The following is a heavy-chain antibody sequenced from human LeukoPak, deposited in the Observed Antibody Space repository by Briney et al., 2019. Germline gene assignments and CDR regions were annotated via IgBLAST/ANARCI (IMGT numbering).Heavy chain of an antibody. Sequence: RSGGSLRLSCAASGFTFSSYSMNWVRQATGKGLEWVSAIGTAGDTYYPGSVKGRFTISRENAKNSLYLQMNSLRAGDTAVYYCARGDWYSSGWSSNPTFDYWGQGTLVTVSS. CDR1: GFTFSSYS. J-gene: IGHJ4*02. D-gene: IGHD6-19*01. CDR3: ARGDWYSSGWSSNPTFDY. CDR2: IGTAGDT. V-gene: IGHV3-13*01.